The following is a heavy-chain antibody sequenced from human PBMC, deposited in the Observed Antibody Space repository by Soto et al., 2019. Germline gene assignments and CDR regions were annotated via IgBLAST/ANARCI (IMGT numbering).Heavy chain of an antibody. Sequence: GASVKVSCKVSGYTLTELSMHWVRQAPGKGLEWMGGFDPENGETMYAQKFQGRVTMTEDTPTDTTFMELSSLKSEDTAVYYCATFPPKGDSGDYQDYFDYWGQGTLVTVSS. D-gene: IGHD4-17*01. V-gene: IGHV1-24*01. J-gene: IGHJ4*02. CDR1: GYTLTELS. CDR2: FDPENGET. CDR3: ATFPPKGDSGDYQDYFDY.